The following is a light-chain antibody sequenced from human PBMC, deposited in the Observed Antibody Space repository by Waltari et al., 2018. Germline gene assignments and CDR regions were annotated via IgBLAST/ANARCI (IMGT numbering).Light chain of an antibody. V-gene: IGKV1-9*01. Sequence: DIQLTQSPSFLSASVGDRVTITCRASQGISSYLAWYQQKPGKAPKLLIYAASTLQSGVPSSFSGSGSGTEFTLPISSLQPEDFATYYCQQLNSYPPFTFGQGTRLEIK. CDR3: QQLNSYPPFT. CDR1: QGISSY. J-gene: IGKJ5*01. CDR2: AAS.